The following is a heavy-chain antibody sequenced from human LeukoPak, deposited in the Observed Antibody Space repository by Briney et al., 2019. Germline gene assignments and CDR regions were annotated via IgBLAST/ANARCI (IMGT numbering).Heavy chain of an antibody. Sequence: ASVKVSCKASGYTFTDYYMHWVRQAPGQGLEWMGWINPNSGDTNYTQKFQGRVTMTCDTSITTAYMELSRLRSDDTAVYYCARDWGAYYYESGTLSHFDYWGQGTLVTVSS. CDR1: GYTFTDYY. J-gene: IGHJ4*02. D-gene: IGHD3-10*01. V-gene: IGHV1-2*02. CDR2: INPNSGDT. CDR3: ARDWGAYYYESGTLSHFDY.